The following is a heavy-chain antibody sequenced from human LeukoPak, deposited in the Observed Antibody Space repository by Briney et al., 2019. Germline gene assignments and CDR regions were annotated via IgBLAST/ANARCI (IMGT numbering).Heavy chain of an antibody. V-gene: IGHV3-23*01. Sequence: GGSLRLSCVASGFTFSSYAMSWVRQAPARGLEWLASLRGDGSTFYADSVKGRFTLSRDESRNTVYLQLTYLRVEDTAVYYCAKASWVSSADAVLWGQGTPVTVSS. CDR3: AKASWVSSADAVL. CDR1: GFTFSSYA. D-gene: IGHD3-16*01. J-gene: IGHJ4*02. CDR2: LRGDGST.